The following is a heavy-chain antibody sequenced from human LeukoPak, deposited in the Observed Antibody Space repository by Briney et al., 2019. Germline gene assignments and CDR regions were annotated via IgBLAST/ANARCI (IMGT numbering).Heavy chain of an antibody. V-gene: IGHV3-7*01. CDR1: GFTFSSYW. CDR3: ARGGYDSSGYYPDYYYGMDV. Sequence: GGSLRLSCAASGFTFSSYWMSWVRQAPGKGLEWVANIKQDGSEKYYVDSVKGRFTISRDNAKNSLYLQMNSLRAEDTAVYYCARGGYDSSGYYPDYYYGMDVWGQGTTVTVSS. J-gene: IGHJ6*02. CDR2: IKQDGSEK. D-gene: IGHD3-22*01.